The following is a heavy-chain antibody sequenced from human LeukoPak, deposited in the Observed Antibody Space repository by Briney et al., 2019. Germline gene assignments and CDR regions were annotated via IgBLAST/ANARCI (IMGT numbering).Heavy chain of an antibody. CDR1: GFTFSSYW. D-gene: IGHD3-22*01. J-gene: IGHJ4*02. CDR3: ARVVEHYYDSSGYYFDY. CDR2: MKQDGSEK. Sequence: GESLRLSCAASGFTFSSYWMSWVRQAPGKGLEWVANMKQDGSEKYYVDSVKGRFTISRDNAKNSLYLQMNSLRAEDTAVYYCARVVEHYYDSSGYYFDYWGQGTLVTVSS. V-gene: IGHV3-7*01.